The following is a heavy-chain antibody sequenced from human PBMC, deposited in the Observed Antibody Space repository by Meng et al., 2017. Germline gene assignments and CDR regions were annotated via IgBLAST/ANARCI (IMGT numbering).Heavy chain of an antibody. CDR2: IIPIFGTA. D-gene: IGHD3-22*01. CDR3: AVTYYYDSSGYYYNFDY. J-gene: IGHJ4*02. V-gene: IGHV1-69*06. CDR1: GGTFSSYA. Sequence: GELVQGGAEVKTPGHLVKCSCKASGGTFSSYAISWVRQAPGQGFVWMGGIIPIFGTANYAQKFQGRVTITADKSTSTAYMELSSLRSEDTAVYYCAVTYYYDSSGYYYNFDYWGQGTLVTVSS.